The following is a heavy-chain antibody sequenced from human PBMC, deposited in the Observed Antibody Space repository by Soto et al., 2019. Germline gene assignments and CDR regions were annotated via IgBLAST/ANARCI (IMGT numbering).Heavy chain of an antibody. CDR3: ARVGRTDYSDYSFFDY. J-gene: IGHJ4*02. D-gene: IGHD4-17*01. CDR1: GFAFSSFW. CDR2: INQGGYEI. V-gene: IGHV3-7*01. Sequence: GGSLRLSCAASGFAFSSFWMSWVRQAPGKGLEWVTNINQGGYEIYYVDSVKGRFTISRDNAKNSLYLQMNSLRAEDTAVYYCARVGRTDYSDYSFFDYWGQGALVTVSS.